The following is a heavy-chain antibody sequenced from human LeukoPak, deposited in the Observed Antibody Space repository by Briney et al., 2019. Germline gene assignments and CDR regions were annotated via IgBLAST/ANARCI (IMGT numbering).Heavy chain of an antibody. CDR1: GGSISISSYY. CDR3: ARVNGDYPYYFDY. Sequence: PSETLSLTCTVSGGSISISSYYWGWIRQPPGKGLEWIGSVYHSGSTYYNPSLKSRVTISVDTSKNQFSLKLSSVTAADTAVYYCARVNGDYPYYFDYWGQGTLVTVPS. D-gene: IGHD4-17*01. V-gene: IGHV4-39*07. J-gene: IGHJ4*02. CDR2: VYHSGST.